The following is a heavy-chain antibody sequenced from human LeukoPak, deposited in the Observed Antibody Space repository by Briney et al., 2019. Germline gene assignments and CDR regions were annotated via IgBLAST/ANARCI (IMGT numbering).Heavy chain of an antibody. D-gene: IGHD3-9*01. V-gene: IGHV3-43*02. CDR2: ISGDGGST. CDR1: GFTFDEYA. CDR3: AKCPLEAARYEEYFQH. J-gene: IGHJ1*01. Sequence: GGSLRLSCAASGFTFDEYATHWVRQAPGKGLEWVSLISGDGGSTYYADSVKGRFTISRDNSKNSLYLQMNSLRTEDTALYYCAKCPLEAARYEEYFQHWGQGTLVTVSS.